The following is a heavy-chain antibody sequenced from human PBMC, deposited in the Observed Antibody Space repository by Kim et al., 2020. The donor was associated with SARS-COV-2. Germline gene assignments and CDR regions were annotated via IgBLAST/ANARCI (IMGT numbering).Heavy chain of an antibody. J-gene: IGHJ5*01. Sequence: SETLSLTCTVSGGSISFYHWSWIRQAPGKGLEWIGYIFHSGCTTYNPSLKSRVSITVDTSKNQFSLRLSAVNAAETAVNYWARVADYGATKFDSWGQGT. CDR1: GGSISFYH. V-gene: IGHV4-59*13. CDR3: ARVADYGATKFDS. D-gene: IGHD1-26*01. CDR2: IFHSGCT.